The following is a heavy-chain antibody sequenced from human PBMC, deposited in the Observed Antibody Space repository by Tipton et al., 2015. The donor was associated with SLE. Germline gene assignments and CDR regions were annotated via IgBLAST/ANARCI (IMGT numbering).Heavy chain of an antibody. V-gene: IGHV3-7*01. CDR1: GFTFRAFW. Sequence: GSLRLSCAASGFTFRAFWMSWVRQAPGKGLDWVANIKQDGSETYYVDSVKGRFTISRDNVENSLYLQMNSLRAEDTAVYYCVRTYEYNQGPYYFDYWGQGTLITVSS. CDR2: IKQDGSET. J-gene: IGHJ4*02. CDR3: VRTYEYNQGPYYFDY. D-gene: IGHD3-16*01.